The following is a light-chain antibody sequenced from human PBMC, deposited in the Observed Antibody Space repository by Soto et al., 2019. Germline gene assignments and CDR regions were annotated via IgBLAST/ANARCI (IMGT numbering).Light chain of an antibody. J-gene: IGKJ3*01. CDR3: QPRSNWLFS. CDR1: QSVGYY. V-gene: IGKV3-11*01. CDR2: DAS. Sequence: EIVLTQSPATLSLSPGERATLSCRASQSVGYYLAWYQQKPGQAPRLLIYDASKRAADIPARFSGSGSGTDFTLTISSLEPEDFALYYCQPRSNWLFSFGPGTKVDI.